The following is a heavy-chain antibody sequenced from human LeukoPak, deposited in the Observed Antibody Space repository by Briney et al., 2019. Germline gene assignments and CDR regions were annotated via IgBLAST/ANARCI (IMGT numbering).Heavy chain of an antibody. D-gene: IGHD2-15*01. Sequence: PSETLSLTCIVSGGSINNYYWSWIRQPPGKALEWIGEVSFSGSTNYNPSLTSRVTISADTSKNQFSLKLSSVTAADTAVYHCALYCRLSSNCGYYGMDVWGQGTTVTVSS. J-gene: IGHJ6*02. CDR1: GGSINNYY. CDR3: ALYCRLSSNCGYYGMDV. CDR2: VSFSGST. V-gene: IGHV4-59*08.